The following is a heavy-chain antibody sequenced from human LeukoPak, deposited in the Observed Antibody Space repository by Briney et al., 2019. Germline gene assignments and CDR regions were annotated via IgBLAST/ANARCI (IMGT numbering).Heavy chain of an antibody. CDR1: GGSISSGSYY. CDR3: ARDAHDYLLLFDY. J-gene: IGHJ4*02. V-gene: IGHV4-61*02. D-gene: IGHD4-11*01. CDR2: IYTSGST. Sequence: SETLSLTCTVSGGSISSGSYYWSWIRQPAGKGLEWIGRIYTSGSTNHNPSLQSRVTISVDTSKNQFPLKLSSVTAADTAVYYCARDAHDYLLLFDYWGQGTLVTVSS.